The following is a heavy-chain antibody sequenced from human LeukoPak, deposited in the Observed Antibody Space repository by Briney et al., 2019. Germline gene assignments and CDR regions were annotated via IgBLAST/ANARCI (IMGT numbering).Heavy chain of an antibody. CDR2: IYSDGSST. Sequence: PGGSLRLSYAPSGFSFNTYWMHWVRQAPGKGLVWVSRIYSDGSSTYYADSVKGRFTCSRDNAKNTVYLQMNSLRAEDTAVYYCARGASGYGNFDYWGQGTLVTVSS. CDR3: ARGASGYGNFDY. J-gene: IGHJ4*02. CDR1: GFSFNTYW. D-gene: IGHD5-12*01. V-gene: IGHV3-74*01.